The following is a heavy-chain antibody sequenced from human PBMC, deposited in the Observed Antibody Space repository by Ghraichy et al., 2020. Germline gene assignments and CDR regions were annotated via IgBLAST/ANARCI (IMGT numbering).Heavy chain of an antibody. Sequence: GESLNISCAASGFSFSGFEMNWVRQAPGKGLEWVSYISSSAGTKYYADSVKGRFTISRDNAKNSLYLQMNSLGAEDTAVYYCARGRNYDFWSGYYYFDYWGQGTLVTVSS. CDR1: GFSFSGFE. V-gene: IGHV3-48*03. J-gene: IGHJ4*02. D-gene: IGHD3-3*01. CDR3: ARGRNYDFWSGYYYFDY. CDR2: ISSSAGTK.